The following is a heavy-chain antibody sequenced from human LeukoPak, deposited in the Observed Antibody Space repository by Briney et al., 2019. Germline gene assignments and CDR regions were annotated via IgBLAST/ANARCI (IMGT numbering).Heavy chain of an antibody. V-gene: IGHV1-2*02. D-gene: IGHD3-3*01. J-gene: IGHJ5*02. CDR2: INPNSGGT. CDR1: GYTFTGYY. CDR3: ARASYYDFWKGFDP. Sequence: ASVKVSCKASGYTFTGYYMHWVRQAPGQGLEWMGWINPNSGGTNYAQKFQGRVTMTRDTSISAAYMELSRLRSDDTAVYYCARASYYDFWKGFDPWGQGTLVTVSS.